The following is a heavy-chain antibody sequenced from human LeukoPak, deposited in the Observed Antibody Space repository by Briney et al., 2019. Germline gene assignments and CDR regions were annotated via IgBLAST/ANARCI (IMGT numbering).Heavy chain of an antibody. D-gene: IGHD6-25*01. CDR1: YGSISSYY. CDR2: IYSSGIT. V-gene: IGHV4-59*01. Sequence: SETLSLTCIVSYGSISSYYWSWIRHPPGKGLEWIGQIYSSGITNYSPSLKSRVTISVDTSKNQFSLKLTSVTAADTAVYFCARSGGFGSDYWGQGTLVTVSS. J-gene: IGHJ4*02. CDR3: ARSGGFGSDY.